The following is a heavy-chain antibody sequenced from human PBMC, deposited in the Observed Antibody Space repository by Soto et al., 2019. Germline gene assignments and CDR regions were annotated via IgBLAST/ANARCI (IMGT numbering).Heavy chain of an antibody. J-gene: IGHJ3*02. CDR1: GDSVSSNSAA. CDR3: ARDEIWGTYCGGDCYSFNAFDI. V-gene: IGHV6-1*01. CDR2: TYYRSKWYN. D-gene: IGHD2-21*02. Sequence: PSQTLSLTCAISGDSVSSNSAAWNWIRQSPSRGLEWLGRTYYRSKWYNDYAVSVKSRITINPDTSKNQFSLQLNSVTPEDTAVYYCARDEIWGTYCGGDCYSFNAFDIWGQGTMVTVSS.